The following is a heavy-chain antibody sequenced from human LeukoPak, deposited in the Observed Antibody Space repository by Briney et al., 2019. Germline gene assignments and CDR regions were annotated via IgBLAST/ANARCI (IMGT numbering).Heavy chain of an antibody. CDR1: AFTFSSYS. CDR2: ISSSSSYI. Sequence: PGGSLRLSCAASAFTFSSYSMNWVRQAPGKGLEWVSSISSSSSYIYYADSVKGRFTISRDNAKNSLYLQMNSLRAEDTAVYYCARSPYCSSTSCYNLDYWGQGTLVTVSS. V-gene: IGHV3-21*01. CDR3: ARSPYCSSTSCYNLDY. D-gene: IGHD2-2*01. J-gene: IGHJ4*02.